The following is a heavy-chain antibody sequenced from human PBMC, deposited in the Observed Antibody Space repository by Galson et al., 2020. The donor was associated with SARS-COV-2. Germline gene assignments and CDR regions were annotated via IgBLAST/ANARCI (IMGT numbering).Heavy chain of an antibody. V-gene: IGHV4-59*08. CDR2: IYYSGST. Sequence: SETLSLTCTVSGGSISSYYWSWLRQPPGKGLEWIGYIYYSGSTNYNPSLKSRVTISVDTSKNQFSLKLSSVTAADTAVYYCARGYCSSTSCYLLDYWGQGTLVTVSS. J-gene: IGHJ4*02. CDR3: ARGYCSSTSCYLLDY. D-gene: IGHD2-2*01. CDR1: GGSISSYY.